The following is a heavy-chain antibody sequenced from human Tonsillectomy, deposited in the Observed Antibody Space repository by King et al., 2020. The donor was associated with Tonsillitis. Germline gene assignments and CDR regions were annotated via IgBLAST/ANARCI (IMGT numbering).Heavy chain of an antibody. J-gene: IGHJ4*02. CDR3: ARVPAAAGRYFDY. Sequence: VQLVESGGGLVKPGGSLRLSCAASGFTFSDYYMSWIRQAPGKGLEWVSYTSSSTIYTNYADSVKGRFTISRDNAKNSLYLQMNSLRVEDTAVYYCARVPAAAGRYFDYWGQGTLVTVSS. D-gene: IGHD6-13*01. CDR2: TSSSTIYT. V-gene: IGHV3-11*05. CDR1: GFTFSDYY.